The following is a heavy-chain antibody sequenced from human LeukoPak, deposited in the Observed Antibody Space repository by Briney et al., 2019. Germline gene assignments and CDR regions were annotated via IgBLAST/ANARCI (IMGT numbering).Heavy chain of an antibody. V-gene: IGHV3-23*01. Sequence: GGSLRLSCAASGFTFSSYAMSWVRQAPGKGLEWASGISGSGGSTYYADSVKGRFTISRDNSKNTLYLQMNSLRAEDTAVYYCASTSASYYYYFYGMDVWGQGTTVTVSS. D-gene: IGHD6-6*01. CDR2: ISGSGGST. J-gene: IGHJ6*02. CDR3: ASTSASYYYYFYGMDV. CDR1: GFTFSSYA.